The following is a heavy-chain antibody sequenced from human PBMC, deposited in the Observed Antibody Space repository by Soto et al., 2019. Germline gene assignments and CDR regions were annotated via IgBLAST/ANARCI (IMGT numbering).Heavy chain of an antibody. D-gene: IGHD2-15*01. CDR3: ARDKEIPLASFGPWWWFDP. J-gene: IGHJ5*02. CDR2: INPNSGGT. CDR1: GYTFTGYY. Sequence: ASVKVSCKASGYTFTGYYMHWVRQAPGQGLEWMGWINPNSGGTNYAQKFQGWVTMTRDTSISTAYMELSRLRSDDTAVYYCARDKEIPLASFGPWWWFDPWGQGTLVTVSS. V-gene: IGHV1-2*04.